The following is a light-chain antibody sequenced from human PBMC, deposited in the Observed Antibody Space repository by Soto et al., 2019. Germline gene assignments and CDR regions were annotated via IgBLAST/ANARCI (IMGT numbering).Light chain of an antibody. Sequence: QAVVTQPPSASGTPGQRVTISCSGSSSNVGSYYVYWYQQLPGTAPKLLIYRNNQRPSGVPDRFSGSKSGTSASLAISGLRSEDEADYCAAWDDRLSGPGVVFGGGTKLTVL. CDR3: AAWDDRLSGPGVV. V-gene: IGLV1-47*01. J-gene: IGLJ2*01. CDR1: SSNVGSYY. CDR2: RNN.